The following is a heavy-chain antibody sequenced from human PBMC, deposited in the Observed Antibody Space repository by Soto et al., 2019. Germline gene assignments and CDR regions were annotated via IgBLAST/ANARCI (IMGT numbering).Heavy chain of an antibody. Sequence: QVQLQESGPGLVKPSQTLSLTCTVSGGSISSGXYYWSWIRQHPGKGLEWIGYIYYSGSTYYNPSLKSRVTISVDTSKNQFSLKLSSVTAADTAVYYCARAIQFVYYYYGMDVWGQGTTGTVSS. CDR1: GGSISSGXYY. CDR3: ARAIQFVYYYYGMDV. CDR2: IYYSGST. J-gene: IGHJ6*02. V-gene: IGHV4-31*03. D-gene: IGHD4-4*01.